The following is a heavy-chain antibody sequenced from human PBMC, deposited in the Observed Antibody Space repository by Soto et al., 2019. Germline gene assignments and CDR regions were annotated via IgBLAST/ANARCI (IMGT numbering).Heavy chain of an antibody. V-gene: IGHV4-61*01. D-gene: IGHD2-21*02. CDR2: IYYSGST. Sequence: SETLSLTCTVSGGSVNSDSYYWSWIRQPPGKGLEWIGYIYYSGSTNYNPSLKSRVTISVDTSKNQFSLKLTSVTAADTAVYYCARTYCGGDCPFDYWGQGTLVTVSS. J-gene: IGHJ4*02. CDR3: ARTYCGGDCPFDY. CDR1: GGSVNSDSYY.